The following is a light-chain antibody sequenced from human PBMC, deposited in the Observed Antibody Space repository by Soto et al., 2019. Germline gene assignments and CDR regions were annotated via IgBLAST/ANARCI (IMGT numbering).Light chain of an antibody. CDR2: YDS. CDR3: QVWDSSSDHVV. Sequence: SYELTQPPSVSVAPGKTATIACGGNNAGGKSVHWYQQKPGQAPVLVIYYDSDRPSGIPERFSGSNSGNTATLTISRVEAGDEADYYWQVWDSSSDHVVFGGGTKLTVL. V-gene: IGLV3-21*01. CDR1: NAGGKS. J-gene: IGLJ2*01.